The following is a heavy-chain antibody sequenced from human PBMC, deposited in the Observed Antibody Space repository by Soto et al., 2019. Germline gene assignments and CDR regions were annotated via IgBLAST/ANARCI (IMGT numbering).Heavy chain of an antibody. V-gene: IGHV3-33*01. CDR3: ARGGGIAALFDY. CDR2: IWYDGSNK. J-gene: IGHJ4*02. D-gene: IGHD6-13*01. CDR1: GFTFSSYG. Sequence: PGGSLRLSCAASGFTFSSYGMHWVRQAPGKGLEWVAVIWYDGSNKYYADSVKGRFTISRDNSKNTLYLQVNSLRAEDTAVYYCARGGGIAALFDYWGQGTLVTVSS.